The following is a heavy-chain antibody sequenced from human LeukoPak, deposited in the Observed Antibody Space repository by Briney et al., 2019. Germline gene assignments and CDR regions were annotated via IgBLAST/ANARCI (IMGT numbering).Heavy chain of an antibody. Sequence: GGSLRLSCAASGFTFSSYAMNWVRQAPGKGLEWVSAIGGSGDVTYYADSVKGRFTISRDNSKNTLYLKMNSLRAEDTAIYYCAKYSSSWRFAYWGQGTLVTVSS. J-gene: IGHJ4*02. V-gene: IGHV3-23*01. D-gene: IGHD6-13*01. CDR3: AKYSSSWRFAY. CDR2: IGGSGDVT. CDR1: GFTFSSYA.